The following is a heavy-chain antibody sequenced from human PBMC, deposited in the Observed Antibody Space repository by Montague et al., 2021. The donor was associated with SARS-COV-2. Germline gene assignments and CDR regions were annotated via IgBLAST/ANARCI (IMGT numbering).Heavy chain of an antibody. D-gene: IGHD2-21*01. V-gene: IGHV4-39*01. J-gene: IGHJ4*02. Sequence: SETLSLTCNVSGASISRSDYYWAWIRQPPGKGLESIGSIHYIGNTYYNLSLESRVTISVDTSENQLSLKLRAVIAADTAVHYCAGLLPDGTVVGADIPFDSWGQGTLVTVSS. CDR2: IHYIGNT. CDR3: AGLLPDGTVVGADIPFDS. CDR1: GASISRSDYY.